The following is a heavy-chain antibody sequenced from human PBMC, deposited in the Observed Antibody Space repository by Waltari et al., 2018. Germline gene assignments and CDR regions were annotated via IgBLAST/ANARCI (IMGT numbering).Heavy chain of an antibody. D-gene: IGHD3-10*01. J-gene: IGHJ4*02. CDR1: SSGGYY. V-gene: IGHV4-30-2*01. Sequence: SSGGYYWSWIRQHPGKGLEWIGYIYHSGSTYYNPSLKSRVTISVDRSKNQFSLKLSSVTAADTAVYYCARGGVLLWFGELYPPDYWGQGTLVTVSS. CDR3: ARGGVLLWFGELYPPDY. CDR2: IYHSGST.